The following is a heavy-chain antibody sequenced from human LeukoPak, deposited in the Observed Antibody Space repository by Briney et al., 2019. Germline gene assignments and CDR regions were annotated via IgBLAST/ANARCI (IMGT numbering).Heavy chain of an antibody. Sequence: PGGSLRLSCAASGFTFSSYSMNWVRQAPGKGLEWVSSISSSSSYIYYADSVKGRFTISRDNSKNTLYLQMNSLRAEDTAVYYCAITVTSFYYGMDVWGQGTTVTVSS. J-gene: IGHJ6*02. CDR3: AITVTSFYYGMDV. CDR1: GFTFSSYS. D-gene: IGHD4-17*01. CDR2: ISSSSSYI. V-gene: IGHV3-21*04.